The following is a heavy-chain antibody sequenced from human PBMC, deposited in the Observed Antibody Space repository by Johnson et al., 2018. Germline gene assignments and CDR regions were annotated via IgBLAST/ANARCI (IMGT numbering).Heavy chain of an antibody. CDR2: IRRKTYGGTT. J-gene: IGHJ6*03. Sequence: VQLVQSGGGLVQPGRSLRLSCTTSGFTFGDYVMSWFRQAPGKGLEWVGFIRRKTYGGTTEYAASGKGRFTISRDDSKSIVYLQMSSLTTEDTAVYYCARDRRNSYGYYYYYYMDVWGKGTTVTVSS. V-gene: IGHV3-49*03. CDR1: GFTFGDYV. CDR3: ARDRRNSYGYYYYYYMDV. D-gene: IGHD5-18*01.